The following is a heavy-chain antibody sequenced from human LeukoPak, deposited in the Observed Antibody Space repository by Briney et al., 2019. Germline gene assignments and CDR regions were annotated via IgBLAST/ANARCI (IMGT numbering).Heavy chain of an antibody. D-gene: IGHD3-10*01. Sequence: GGSLRLSCAASGFTFSSYWMHWVRQAPGKGLVWVSRINSDGSSTSYADSVKGRFTISRENAKNSLYLQMNSLRAGDTAVYYCARGYGSGSYYEIDAFDIWGQGTMVTVSS. J-gene: IGHJ3*02. CDR3: ARGYGSGSYYEIDAFDI. CDR2: INSDGSST. V-gene: IGHV3-74*01. CDR1: GFTFSSYW.